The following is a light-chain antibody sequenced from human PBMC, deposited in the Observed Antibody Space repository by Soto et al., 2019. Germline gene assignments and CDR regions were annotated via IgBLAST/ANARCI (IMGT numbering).Light chain of an antibody. J-gene: IGLJ3*02. V-gene: IGLV3-10*01. CDR3: YSTDSSGNHRV. Sequence: SYELTQSPSVSVSPGQTARITCSGDSLPRDYAYWFQQKSGQAPVLVIYEDSKRPSGIPERFSGSSSGTMATLTISGAQVEDEADYYCYSTDSSGNHRVFGGGTQLTVL. CDR2: EDS. CDR1: SLPRDY.